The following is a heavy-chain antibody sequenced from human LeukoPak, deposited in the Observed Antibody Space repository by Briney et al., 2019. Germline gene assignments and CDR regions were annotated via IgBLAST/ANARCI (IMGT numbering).Heavy chain of an antibody. J-gene: IGHJ6*03. CDR2: IIPIFGTA. V-gene: IGHV1-69*05. CDR1: GGTFSSYA. CDR3: ARDSSIGSGRQHDYYYYYYMDV. D-gene: IGHD3-10*01. Sequence: ASVKVSCKASGGTFSSYAISWVRQAPGKGLEWMGGIIPIFGTANYAQKFQGRVTITTDESTSTAYMELSGLRSKDTAVYYCARDSSIGSGRQHDYYYYYYMDVWGKGTTVTVSS.